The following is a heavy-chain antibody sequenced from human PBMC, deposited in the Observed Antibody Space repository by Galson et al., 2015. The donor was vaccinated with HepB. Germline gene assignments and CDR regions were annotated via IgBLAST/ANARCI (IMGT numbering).Heavy chain of an antibody. CDR2: IYYNGGT. CDR3: ARHPGRGSVGYAFDL. D-gene: IGHD5-12*01. CDR1: HGSINTYY. J-gene: IGHJ4*02. V-gene: IGHV4-59*08. Sequence: ETLSLTCSVSHGSINTYYWSWVRQSPGNRLEWIGYIYYNGGTTYNPSLGYRVGMAVDTPINHVSLWLTSVTAADTAVYYCARHPGRGSVGYAFDLWGQGTPVTVSA.